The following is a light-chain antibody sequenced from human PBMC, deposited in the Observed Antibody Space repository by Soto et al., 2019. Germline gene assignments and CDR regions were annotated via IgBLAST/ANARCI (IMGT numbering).Light chain of an antibody. CDR1: SSNIGTNT. V-gene: IGLV1-44*01. CDR2: NNN. J-gene: IGLJ1*01. CDR3: AAWDDSLSGHFV. Sequence: QSVLTQPPSASGTPGQRVTISCSGSSSNIGTNTVSWYQHLPGTAPKLLIYNNNQRPSGVPDRFSGSKSGTSASQAISGLQSEDEADYYCAAWDDSLSGHFVFGTGTKVTVL.